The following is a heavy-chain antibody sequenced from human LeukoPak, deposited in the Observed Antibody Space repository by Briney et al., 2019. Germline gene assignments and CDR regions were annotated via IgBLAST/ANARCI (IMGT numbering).Heavy chain of an antibody. V-gene: IGHV3-48*02. J-gene: IGHJ6*03. CDR2: ITSGSSTI. Sequence: PGGSLRLSCAASGFTFSTYKMNWVRQAPGKGLERVSYITSGSSTIYYADSVKGRFTISRDNAKNSLYLQMNSLRDEDTAVYYCARREYYYNYMDVWGKGTTVTVSS. CDR3: ARREYYYNYMDV. D-gene: IGHD1-26*01. CDR1: GFTFSTYK.